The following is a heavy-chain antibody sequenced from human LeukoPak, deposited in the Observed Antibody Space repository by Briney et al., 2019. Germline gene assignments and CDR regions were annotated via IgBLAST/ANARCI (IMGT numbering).Heavy chain of an antibody. CDR2: IGISSGNT. D-gene: IGHD5-12*01. J-gene: IGHJ4*01. CDR3: ARDHRYAFDN. Sequence: GGSLRLSCAASGFNFIDYSMNWVRQAPGKGLEWISYIGISSGNTRYADSVKGRFTISRDKARNSLYLQMNSLRVEDTAVYYCARDHRYAFDNWGHGTLVTVSS. V-gene: IGHV3-48*01. CDR1: GFNFIDYS.